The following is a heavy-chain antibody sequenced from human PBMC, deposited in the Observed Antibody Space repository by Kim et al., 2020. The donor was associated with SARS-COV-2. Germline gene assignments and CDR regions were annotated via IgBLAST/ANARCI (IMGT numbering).Heavy chain of an antibody. CDR3: AKDRGVGGANYLDH. J-gene: IGHJ4*02. D-gene: IGHD1-26*01. Sequence: VDSVKDRVTISRDNTKNTLYREMHSLRVEDTAVYYCAKDRGVGGANYLDHWGQGTLVTVSS. V-gene: IGHV3-33*06.